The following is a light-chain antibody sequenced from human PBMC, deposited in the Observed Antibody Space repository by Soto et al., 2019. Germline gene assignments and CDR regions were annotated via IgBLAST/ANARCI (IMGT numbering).Light chain of an antibody. CDR3: AAWDDRLRGWV. CDR2: RDS. V-gene: IGLV1-47*01. CDR1: SSSIGSNY. Sequence: QSVLTQPPSASGTPGQRVTISCSESSSSIGSNYIYWYQQPPGTAPKLLIYRDSQRPSGVPDRFSGSKSGTSASLALSGLRSEDEADYYCAAWDDRLRGWVFGGGTKLTFL. J-gene: IGLJ3*02.